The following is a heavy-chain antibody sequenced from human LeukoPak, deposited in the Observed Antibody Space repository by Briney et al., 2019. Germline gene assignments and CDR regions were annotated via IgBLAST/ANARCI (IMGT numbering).Heavy chain of an antibody. V-gene: IGHV1-2*02. CDR2: INPNSGGT. J-gene: IGHJ5*02. CDR1: GYTFTGYY. D-gene: IGHD1-7*01. Sequence: GASVKVSCKASGYTFTGYYMHWVRQAPGQGLEWMEWINPNSGGTNYAQKFQGRVTMTRDTSISTAYMELSRLRSDDTAVYYCARTRRPITGTTSGWFDPWGQGTLVTVSS. CDR3: ARTRRPITGTTSGWFDP.